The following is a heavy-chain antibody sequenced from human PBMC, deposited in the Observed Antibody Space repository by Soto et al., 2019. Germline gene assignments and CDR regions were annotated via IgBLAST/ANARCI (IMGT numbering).Heavy chain of an antibody. Sequence: QVQLVQSGAEVKKPGASVKVSCKASGYTFTSYDINWVRQATGQGLEWMGWMNPNSGNTGYAQKFQGRVTMTRNTSISTAYMELSSLRSEDTAVYYCERRGTGYNYYYYGMDVWGQGTTVTVSS. CDR3: ERRGTGYNYYYYGMDV. D-gene: IGHD6-13*01. CDR2: MNPNSGNT. J-gene: IGHJ6*02. CDR1: GYTFTSYD. V-gene: IGHV1-8*01.